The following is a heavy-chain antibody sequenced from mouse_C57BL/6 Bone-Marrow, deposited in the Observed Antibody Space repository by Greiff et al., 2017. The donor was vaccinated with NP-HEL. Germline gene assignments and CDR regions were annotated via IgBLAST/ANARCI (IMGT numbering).Heavy chain of an antibody. D-gene: IGHD2-5*01. Sequence: VQLQQSGPELVKPGASVKLSCKASGYTFTSYDINWVKQRPGQGLEWIGWIYPRDGSTKYNEKFKGKATLTVDTSSSTAYMELHSLTSEDSAVYFCARKDYSNYGYAMDYWGQGTSVTVSS. CDR1: GYTFTSYD. CDR3: ARKDYSNYGYAMDY. CDR2: IYPRDGST. J-gene: IGHJ4*01. V-gene: IGHV1-85*01.